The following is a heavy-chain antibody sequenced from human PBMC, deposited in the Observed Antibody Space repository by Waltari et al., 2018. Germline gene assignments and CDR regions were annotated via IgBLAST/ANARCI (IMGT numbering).Heavy chain of an antibody. J-gene: IGHJ4*02. CDR3: ARGGLDYYDSSGSDY. V-gene: IGHV3-48*01. Sequence: VQLVESGGGLVQPGGSLRLSCAASGFTFSSYSMNWVRQAPGKGLEWVSYISSSSSTIYYADSVKGRFTISRDNAKNSLYLQMNSLRAEDTAVYYCARGGLDYYDSSGSDYWGQGTLVTVSS. D-gene: IGHD3-22*01. CDR1: GFTFSSYS. CDR2: ISSSSSTI.